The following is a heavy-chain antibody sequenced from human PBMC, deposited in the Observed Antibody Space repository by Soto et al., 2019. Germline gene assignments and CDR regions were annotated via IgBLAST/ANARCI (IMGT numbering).Heavy chain of an antibody. CDR2: ISYDGSNK. D-gene: IGHD6-19*01. Sequence: QVQLVESGGGVVQPGRSLRLCCAASGFTFSSFGMHWVRQAPGKGLEWVALISYDGSNKYYADSVKGRFTISRDKSKNTLYLQMNSPRAEDTAVYYCAKDRGWSSADLDYWGQGTLVTVSS. CDR3: AKDRGWSSADLDY. J-gene: IGHJ4*02. V-gene: IGHV3-30*18. CDR1: GFTFSSFG.